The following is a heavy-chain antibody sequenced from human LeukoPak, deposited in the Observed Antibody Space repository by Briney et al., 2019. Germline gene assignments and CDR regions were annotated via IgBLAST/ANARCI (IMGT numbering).Heavy chain of an antibody. CDR3: ASAPLLSYFDDLRYYFDY. D-gene: IGHD3-9*01. CDR2: IIPIFGTA. V-gene: IGHV1-69*13. Sequence: ASVKVSCKASGGTFSSYAISWVRQAPGQGLEWMGGIIPIFGTANYAQKFQGRVTITADESTSTAYMELSSLRSEDTAVYYCASAPLLSYFDDLRYYFDYWGQGTLVTVSS. J-gene: IGHJ4*02. CDR1: GGTFSSYA.